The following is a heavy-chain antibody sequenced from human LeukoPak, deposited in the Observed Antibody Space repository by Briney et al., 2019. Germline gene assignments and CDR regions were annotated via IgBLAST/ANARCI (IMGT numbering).Heavy chain of an antibody. Sequence: ASVKVSCKVSGYTLTELSMHWVRQAPGKGLEWMGGFDPEDGETIYAQKFQGRVTMTEDTSTDTAYMELSSLRSKDTAVYYCATRSLKGWKHSNWFDPWGQGTLVTVSS. CDR2: FDPEDGET. V-gene: IGHV1-24*01. J-gene: IGHJ5*02. D-gene: IGHD1-1*01. CDR1: GYTLTELS. CDR3: ATRSLKGWKHSNWFDP.